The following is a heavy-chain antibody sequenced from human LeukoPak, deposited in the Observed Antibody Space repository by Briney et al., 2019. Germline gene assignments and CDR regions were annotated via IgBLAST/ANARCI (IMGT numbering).Heavy chain of an antibody. CDR3: ARSLSVTRGLVTTMLGY. J-gene: IGHJ4*02. V-gene: IGHV1-2*02. D-gene: IGHD3-10*01. CDR2: ISPTNGAT. CDR1: GYIFTDFY. Sequence: ASVKVSCKTSGYIFTDFYLHWVRQAPGQGLEWMGWISPTNGATSYARRFQGRVNMARDTSTSTSYMELSSLGSDDTAVYYCARSLSVTRGLVTTMLGYWGQGTLVTVSS.